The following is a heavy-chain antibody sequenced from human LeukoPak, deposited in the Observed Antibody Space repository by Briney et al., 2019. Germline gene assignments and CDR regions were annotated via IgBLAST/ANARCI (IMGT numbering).Heavy chain of an antibody. V-gene: IGHV4-4*07. CDR2: IYTNGGT. D-gene: IGHD6-25*01. Sequence: PSETLSLTCNVSGASISSSYWNWIRQPAGKGLEWIGIIYTNGGTKYHPSLKSRVTMSVDRSKNQFSLKLTSVTAADTAVYYCASKTSGGIFVIWGQGTKVTVSS. J-gene: IGHJ3*02. CDR1: GASISSSY. CDR3: ASKTSGGIFVI.